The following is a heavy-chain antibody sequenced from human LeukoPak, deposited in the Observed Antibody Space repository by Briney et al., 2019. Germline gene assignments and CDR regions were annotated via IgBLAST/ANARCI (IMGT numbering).Heavy chain of an antibody. CDR2: INPNSGGS. V-gene: IGHV1-2*02. D-gene: IGHD3-9*01. J-gene: IGHJ4*02. Sequence: ASVKVSCKASGYTFTYYYIHWVRQAPGQGLERLGWINPNSGGSNYAQRFQGRVTMTRDTSINTTFMDLSSLTSDDTAVYYCARGHDNTGYNYFDYWGQGTLVSVSS. CDR1: GYTFTYYY. CDR3: ARGHDNTGYNYFDY.